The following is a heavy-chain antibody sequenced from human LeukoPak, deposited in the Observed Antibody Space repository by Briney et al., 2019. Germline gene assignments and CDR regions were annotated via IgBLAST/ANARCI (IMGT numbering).Heavy chain of an antibody. CDR2: MNPNSGNT. CDR1: GYTFTSYD. CDR3: ARGGYDSSGYYWEYRYYYYGMDV. D-gene: IGHD3-22*01. J-gene: IGHJ6*02. Sequence: ASVKVSCKASGYTFTSYDINWVRQATGQGLEWMGWMNPNSGNTGYAQKFQARVTMTRNTSISTAYMELSSLRSEDTAVYYCARGGYDSSGYYWEYRYYYYGMDVWGQGTTVTVSS. V-gene: IGHV1-8*01.